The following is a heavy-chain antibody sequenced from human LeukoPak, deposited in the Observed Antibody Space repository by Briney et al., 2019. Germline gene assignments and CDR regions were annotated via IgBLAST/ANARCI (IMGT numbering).Heavy chain of an antibody. V-gene: IGHV3-66*01. CDR2: IYSGGTT. CDR1: GFNVSSSF. CDR3: ARAQGRGFDY. J-gene: IGHJ4*02. Sequence: GGSLRLSCAASGFNVSSSFLSWVRQAPGKGLEYVSVIYSGGTTYYADSVRGRFTISRDNSKNTVHLQVNSLRAEDTAVYYCARAQGRGFDYWGQGTLVTVSA.